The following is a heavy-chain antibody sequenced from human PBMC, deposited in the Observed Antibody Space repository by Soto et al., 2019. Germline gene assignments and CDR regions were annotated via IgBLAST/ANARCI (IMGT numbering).Heavy chain of an antibody. V-gene: IGHV3-23*01. CDR2: ISGSGSRT. J-gene: IGHJ4*02. D-gene: IGHD3-9*01. CDR1: GFTFSSYA. CDR3: AKASYDILTGYSPDY. Sequence: EVQLLESGGGLVQPGGSLSLSCEASGFTFSSYAMSWVRQAPGKGLEWVSTISGSGSRTHYADSVKGRFTISRDNSKNTLYLQMNSLRAGDTAVYYCAKASYDILTGYSPDYWGQGTLVTISS.